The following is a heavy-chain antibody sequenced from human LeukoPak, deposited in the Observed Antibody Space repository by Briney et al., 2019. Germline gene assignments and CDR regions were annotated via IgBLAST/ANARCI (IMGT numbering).Heavy chain of an antibody. Sequence: GGSLRLSCADSGFTFSSYNMNWVRQAPGKGLEWVSYISTSGSTIYYADSVKGRFTISRDNAKNSLYLQMNSLRAEDTAVYYCAGGFSSSGYWGQGTLVTVSS. J-gene: IGHJ4*02. CDR3: AGGFSSSGY. V-gene: IGHV3-48*03. D-gene: IGHD6-6*01. CDR2: ISTSGSTI. CDR1: GFTFSSYN.